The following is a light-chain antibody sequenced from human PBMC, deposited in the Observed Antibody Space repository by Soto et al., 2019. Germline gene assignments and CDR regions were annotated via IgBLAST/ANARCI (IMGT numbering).Light chain of an antibody. CDR2: GAS. Sequence: EIVMTHSPATLSVSPGERATLSCRASQSVSSHVAWYQQKPGQAPRLLIYGASTRATGIPARFSGSRSGTEFTLTMSGLKSEDFAVYYCQQYNNCPPWTFGQGTKLESK. CDR3: QQYNNCPPWT. V-gene: IGKV3-15*01. CDR1: QSVSSH. J-gene: IGKJ2*02.